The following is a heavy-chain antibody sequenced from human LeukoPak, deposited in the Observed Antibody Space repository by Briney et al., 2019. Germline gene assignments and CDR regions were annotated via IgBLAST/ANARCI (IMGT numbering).Heavy chain of an antibody. Sequence: GGSLRLSCAASGFTFSSNYMSWFRQAPGKGLEWVSVIYSGGSTYYADSVKGRFTISRDDSKNTLYLQMSSLRDEDTAVYYCASYCSSRCSPSGFDFWGRGTLVTVSS. CDR2: IYSGGST. V-gene: IGHV3-53*01. CDR1: GFTFSSNY. D-gene: IGHD2-2*01. CDR3: ASYCSSRCSPSGFDF. J-gene: IGHJ4*02.